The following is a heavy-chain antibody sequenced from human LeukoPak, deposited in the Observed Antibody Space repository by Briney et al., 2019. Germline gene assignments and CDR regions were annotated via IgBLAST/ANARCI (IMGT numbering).Heavy chain of an antibody. J-gene: IGHJ6*02. Sequence: GASVKVSCKASGGTFNSYSISWVRQAPVQGLEWMGGIIPIFDTADYAQKFQGRVTITADESTSTACMELSSLRSEDTAVFYCARISLGAIWGYYYGMDVWGQGTTVTVSS. CDR1: GGTFNSYS. CDR2: IIPIFDTA. CDR3: ARISLGAIWGYYYGMDV. V-gene: IGHV1-69*13. D-gene: IGHD1-26*01.